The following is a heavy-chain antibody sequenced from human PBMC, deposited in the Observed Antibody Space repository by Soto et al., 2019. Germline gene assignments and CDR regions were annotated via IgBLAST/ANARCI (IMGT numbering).Heavy chain of an antibody. D-gene: IGHD4-17*01. J-gene: IGHJ4*02. CDR3: ARGHYGGNYFAY. V-gene: IGHV1-69*13. Sequence: GASVKVSCKASGGTFSSYAISWVRQAPGQGLEWMGGIIPIFGTANYAQKFQGRVTITADESMSTAYMELSSLRSEDTAVYYCARGHYGGNYFAYWGQGALVTVSS. CDR1: GGTFSSYA. CDR2: IIPIFGTA.